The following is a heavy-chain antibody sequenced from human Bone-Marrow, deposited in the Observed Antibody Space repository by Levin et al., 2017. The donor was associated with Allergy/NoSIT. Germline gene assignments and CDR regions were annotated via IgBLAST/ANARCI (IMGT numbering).Heavy chain of an antibody. Sequence: AGGSLRLSCAASGFTFSSHWMNWVRQVPGKGLVWVSRINNDGSSTSYADSVKGRFTISRDNAKNTLYLQMNSLRAEDTAVYYCARAPTKFCSGGSCYSLYYFDYWGQGTLVTVSS. V-gene: IGHV3-74*01. J-gene: IGHJ4*02. CDR3: ARAPTKFCSGGSCYSLYYFDY. CDR1: GFTFSSHW. CDR2: INNDGSST. D-gene: IGHD2-15*01.